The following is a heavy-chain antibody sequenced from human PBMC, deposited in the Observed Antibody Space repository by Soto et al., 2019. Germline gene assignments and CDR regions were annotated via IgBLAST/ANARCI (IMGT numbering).Heavy chain of an antibody. V-gene: IGHV1-58*02. D-gene: IGHD2-15*01. Sequence: SVKVSCKASGFTFTSSAMQWVRQARGQRIEWIGWIVVGSGNTNYAQKFQERVTITRDMSTSTAYMELSSLRSEDTAVYYCAAQGRHLRYCSGGSCQPFDYSGQGTLVTVSS. CDR1: GFTFTSSA. CDR3: AAQGRHLRYCSGGSCQPFDY. J-gene: IGHJ4*02. CDR2: IVVGSGNT.